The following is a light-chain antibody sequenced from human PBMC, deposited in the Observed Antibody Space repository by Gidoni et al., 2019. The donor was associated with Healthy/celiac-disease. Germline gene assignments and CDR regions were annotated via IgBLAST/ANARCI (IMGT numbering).Light chain of an antibody. Sequence: EIQMTQSPSTLSASVGDRVTITCRASQSISSWLAGYQQKPGKAPKLLIYKASSLESGVPARFSGSGSGTEFTLTISSLQPDYFATYYCQHYNSYPYTFGQGTKLEIK. CDR1: QSISSW. CDR3: QHYNSYPYT. V-gene: IGKV1-5*03. CDR2: KAS. J-gene: IGKJ2*01.